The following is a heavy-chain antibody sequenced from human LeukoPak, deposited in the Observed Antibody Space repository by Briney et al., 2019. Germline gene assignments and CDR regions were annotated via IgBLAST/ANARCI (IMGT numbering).Heavy chain of an antibody. D-gene: IGHD2-21*02. CDR1: GGSISSYY. Sequence: MASETLSLTCTVSGGSISSYYWSWIRQPPGKGLEWIGYIYYSGSTNYNPSLKSRVTISVDTSKNQFSLKLSSVTAADTAVYYCARFVVVTASVDYWGQGTLVTVSS. V-gene: IGHV4-59*12. CDR2: IYYSGST. J-gene: IGHJ4*02. CDR3: ARFVVVTASVDY.